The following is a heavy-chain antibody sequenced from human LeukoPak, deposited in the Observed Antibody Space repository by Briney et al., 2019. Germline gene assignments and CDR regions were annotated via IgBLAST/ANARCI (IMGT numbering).Heavy chain of an antibody. J-gene: IGHJ4*02. D-gene: IGHD6-13*01. CDR3: ARHRLAAAVDYPWDY. CDR1: GGSFSGYY. V-gene: IGHV4-34*01. CDR2: INHSGST. Sequence: SETLSLTCAVYGGSFSGYYWSWIRQPPGKGLEWIGEINHSGSTNYNPSLKSRVTISVDTSKNQFSLKLSSVTAADTAVYYCARHRLAAAVDYPWDYWGQGTLVTVSS.